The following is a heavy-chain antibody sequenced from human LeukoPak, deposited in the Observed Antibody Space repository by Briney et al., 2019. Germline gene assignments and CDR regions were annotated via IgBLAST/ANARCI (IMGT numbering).Heavy chain of an antibody. CDR1: GGSISSSSYY. Sequence: PSETLSLTCTVSGGSISSSSYYWGWIRQPPGKGLEWIGSIYYSGSTYYNPSLKSRVTISVDTSKNQFSLKLSSVTAADTAVYYCARHFPNYYLNYFDYWGQGTLVTVSS. CDR3: ARHFPNYYLNYFDY. V-gene: IGHV4-39*01. D-gene: IGHD2/OR15-2a*01. CDR2: IYYSGST. J-gene: IGHJ4*02.